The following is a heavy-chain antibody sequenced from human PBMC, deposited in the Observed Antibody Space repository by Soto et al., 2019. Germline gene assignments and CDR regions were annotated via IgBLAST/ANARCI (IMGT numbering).Heavy chain of an antibody. J-gene: IGHJ5*02. D-gene: IGHD3-9*01. CDR1: GFAFSSYW. CDR3: IKASTVTGVGGYR. Sequence: EVQLVESGGGLVQPGGSLRLSCAASGFAFSSYWMQWVRQPPGKGPVWVSRISSDGRNTTYADPVKGRFTISRDNAKNTLHLQMTSLTDGDTAVYYCIKASTVTGVGGYRWGQGTLVTVSS. CDR2: ISSDGRNT. V-gene: IGHV3-74*03.